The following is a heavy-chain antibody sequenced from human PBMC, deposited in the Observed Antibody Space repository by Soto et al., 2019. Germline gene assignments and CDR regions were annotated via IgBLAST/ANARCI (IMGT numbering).Heavy chain of an antibody. CDR2: IYHSGST. CDR1: GYSISSGYY. CDR3: GRTYCSSANCYDDY. V-gene: IGHV4-38-2*01. J-gene: IGHJ4*02. Sequence: SETLSLTCAVSGYSISSGYYWGWIRQPPGKGLEWIGSIYHSGSTYYNPSLKSRVTISIDTSKNQFSLRLTSVTAADTAVYYCGRTYCSSANCYDDYWGQGTLVTVSS. D-gene: IGHD2-2*01.